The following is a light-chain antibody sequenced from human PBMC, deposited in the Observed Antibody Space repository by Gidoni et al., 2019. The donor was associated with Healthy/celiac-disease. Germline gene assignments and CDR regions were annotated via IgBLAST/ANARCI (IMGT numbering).Light chain of an antibody. CDR3: QQYYSTPSWT. CDR1: QGISNS. J-gene: IGKJ1*01. Sequence: DIQMTQSPSTLSESVGDRVTITCRASQGISNSLAWYQQKPGKAPKLLLYAASRLESGVPSRFSGSGSGTDYTLTISSLQPEDFATYYCQQYYSTPSWTFGQGTKVEIK. V-gene: IGKV1-NL1*01. CDR2: AAS.